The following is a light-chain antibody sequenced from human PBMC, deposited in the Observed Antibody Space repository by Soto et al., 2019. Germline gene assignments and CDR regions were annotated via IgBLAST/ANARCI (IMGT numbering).Light chain of an antibody. CDR3: QQYGSSPLT. CDR1: QSVRSRY. CDR2: GAS. Sequence: EIVLTQSPGTPSLSPGERATLSCRASQSVRSRYLAWYQQKPGQAPRLLIYGASSRATGIPDRFSGGGSGTDFTLTISRLEPEDFAVYYCQQYGSSPLTFGGGTKVEIK. J-gene: IGKJ4*01. V-gene: IGKV3-20*01.